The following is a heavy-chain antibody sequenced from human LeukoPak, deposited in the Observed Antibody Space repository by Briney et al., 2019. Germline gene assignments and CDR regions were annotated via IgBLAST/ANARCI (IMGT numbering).Heavy chain of an antibody. J-gene: IGHJ4*02. CDR1: GFTFSSYE. Sequence: GGSLRLSCAASGFTFSSYEMNWVRQAPGKGLECVSYISSSGSTIYYADSVKGRFTISRGNAKNSLYLQMNSVSAEATAVYDCARERDYNFDYWGQGTLVTVSS. V-gene: IGHV3-48*03. D-gene: IGHD4-11*01. CDR2: ISSSGSTI. CDR3: ARERDYNFDY.